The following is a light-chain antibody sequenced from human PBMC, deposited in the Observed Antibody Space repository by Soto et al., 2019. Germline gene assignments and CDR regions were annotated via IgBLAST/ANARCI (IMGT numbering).Light chain of an antibody. V-gene: IGLV2-14*01. J-gene: IGLJ2*01. CDR2: EVS. CDR3: SSYTSGITYVI. Sequence: QSALTQPASVSGSPGLSITISCTGTSYDVGGNNYVSWYQQLPGKAPKLLIYEVSNRPSGVSIRFSGSKSGNTASLTVSGLQAEDEADYYCSSYTSGITYVIFGGGTKVTVL. CDR1: SYDVGGNNY.